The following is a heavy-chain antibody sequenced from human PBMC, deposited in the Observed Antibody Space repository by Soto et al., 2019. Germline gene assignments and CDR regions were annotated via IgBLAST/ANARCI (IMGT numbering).Heavy chain of an antibody. CDR2: IYHSGST. V-gene: IGHV4-30-2*01. Sequence: QLQLQESGSGLVKPSQTLSLTCAVSGGSISSGGYSWSWIRQPPGKVLEWMGYIYHSGSTYYNPYIQRRVTVSVDRSKNQYCLKLSSVAAADTAVYYCARSIVVVPAAMYGAFDIWGQGTMVTVSS. CDR3: ARSIVVVPAAMYGAFDI. D-gene: IGHD2-2*01. J-gene: IGHJ3*02. CDR1: GGSISSGGYS.